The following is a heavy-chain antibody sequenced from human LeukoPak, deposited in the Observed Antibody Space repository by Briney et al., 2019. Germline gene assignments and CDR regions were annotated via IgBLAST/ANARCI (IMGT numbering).Heavy chain of an antibody. CDR3: ARGTYYYDSSGRFDP. D-gene: IGHD3-22*01. J-gene: IGHJ5*02. Sequence: GGSLRLSCVASGFTFSSYSMNWVRQAPGKGLEWVSSISSSSSYIYYADSVKGRFTISRDNAKSSLYLQMNSLRAEDTAVYYCARGTYYYDSSGRFDPWGQGTLVTVSS. V-gene: IGHV3-21*01. CDR1: GFTFSSYS. CDR2: ISSSSSYI.